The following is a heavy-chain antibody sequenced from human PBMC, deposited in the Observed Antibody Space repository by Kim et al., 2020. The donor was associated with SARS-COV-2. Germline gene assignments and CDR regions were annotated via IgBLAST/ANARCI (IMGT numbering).Heavy chain of an antibody. CDR1: GFTFSSCA. J-gene: IGHJ6*02. D-gene: IGHD3-10*01. CDR3: ARDPWSGLRGITYSYYGMDI. CDR2: ISYDGSNK. Sequence: GGSLRLSCAASGFTFSSCAMHWVRQAPGKGLEWVAVISYDGSNKNYADSVKGRFTISRDNSKNTLYMQMNSLRAEDTAIYYCARDPWSGLRGITYSYYGMDIWGQGKTVTVSS. V-gene: IGHV3-30-3*01.